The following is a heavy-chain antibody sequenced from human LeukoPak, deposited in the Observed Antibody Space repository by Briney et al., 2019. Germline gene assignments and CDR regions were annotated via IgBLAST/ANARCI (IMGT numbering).Heavy chain of an antibody. Sequence: SETLSLTCSVSGGSISDHHWSWIRQSPGKGLEWIGYIYYSGSTYYNPSLKSRVTISVDTSKNQFSLKLSSVTAADTAVYYCARVHDLGYYYYGMDVWGQGTTVTVSS. V-gene: IGHV4-59*11. CDR2: IYYSGST. CDR3: ARVHDLGYYYYGMDV. CDR1: GGSISDHH. D-gene: IGHD1-1*01. J-gene: IGHJ6*02.